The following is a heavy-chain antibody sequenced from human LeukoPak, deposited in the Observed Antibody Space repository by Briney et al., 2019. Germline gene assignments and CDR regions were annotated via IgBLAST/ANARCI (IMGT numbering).Heavy chain of an antibody. CDR2: INYSGNT. CDR1: GGSISSYY. CDR3: ARTTEGYCRSTSCYGFYYSYYMDV. V-gene: IGHV4-59*01. J-gene: IGHJ6*03. D-gene: IGHD2-2*01. Sequence: SETLSLTCTVSGGSISSYYWSWIRQPPGKGLEWIGYINYSGNTNYNPSLKSRVTISVATSKNQFSLKLNSVTAADTAVYYCARTTEGYCRSTSCYGFYYSYYMDVWGQGTMVTVSS.